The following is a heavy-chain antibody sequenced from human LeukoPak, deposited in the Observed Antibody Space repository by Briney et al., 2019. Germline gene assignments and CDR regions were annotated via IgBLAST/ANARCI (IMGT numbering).Heavy chain of an antibody. J-gene: IGHJ4*02. V-gene: IGHV3-33*01. CDR2: AWYDGSKG. CDR3: ARVREQLEWYFYY. CDR1: GFTFSAYG. D-gene: IGHD1-1*01. Sequence: GGSLRLSCAASGFTFSAYGMHWVRQAPGKGLEWVAAAWYDGSKGYYADSVKGRLTISRDNSKDTLDLQMNSLRAEDTAVYYCARVREQLEWYFYYWGQGTLVTVSS.